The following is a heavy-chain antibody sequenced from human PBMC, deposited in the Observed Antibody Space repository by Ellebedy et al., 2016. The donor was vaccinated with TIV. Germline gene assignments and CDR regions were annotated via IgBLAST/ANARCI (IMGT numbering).Heavy chain of an antibody. Sequence: PGGSLRLSCKASGYIFTSYWIGWVRQMPGKGLEWMGNIYPGDSDTRYSPSFQGQVTISADKSISTAYLQWSSLKASDTAMDYCARPGDYGSGMDDYDYWGQGTLVTVSS. CDR1: GYIFTSYW. CDR3: ARPGDYGSGMDDYDY. V-gene: IGHV5-51*01. J-gene: IGHJ4*02. CDR2: IYPGDSDT. D-gene: IGHD3-10*01.